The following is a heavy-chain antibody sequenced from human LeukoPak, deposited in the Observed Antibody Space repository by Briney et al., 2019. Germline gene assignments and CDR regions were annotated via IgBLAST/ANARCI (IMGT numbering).Heavy chain of an antibody. V-gene: IGHV3-53*01. CDR1: GFTVSSNS. CDR2: IYSDNT. Sequence: GGSLRLSCTVSGFTVSSNSMSWVRQAPGKGLEWVSFIYSDNTHYSDSVKGRFTISRDIPKNTLYLQMNSLRVEDTAVYYCARDWMYYGSGSSPFDIWGQGTMVTVSS. D-gene: IGHD3-10*01. J-gene: IGHJ3*02. CDR3: ARDWMYYGSGSSPFDI.